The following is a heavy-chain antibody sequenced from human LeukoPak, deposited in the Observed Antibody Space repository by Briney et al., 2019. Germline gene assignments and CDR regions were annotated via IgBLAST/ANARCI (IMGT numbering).Heavy chain of an antibody. V-gene: IGHV3-48*03. D-gene: IGHD3-16*02. Sequence: GGSLGLSCAASGFTFSSYEMNWVRQAPGKGLEWVPYISSSGSTIYYADSVKGRFTISRDNAQNSLYLQMNSLRAEDTAVYYCARDPGYDYVWGSYRSFDYWGQGTLVTVSS. CDR3: ARDPGYDYVWGSYRSFDY. J-gene: IGHJ4*02. CDR1: GFTFSSYE. CDR2: ISSSGSTI.